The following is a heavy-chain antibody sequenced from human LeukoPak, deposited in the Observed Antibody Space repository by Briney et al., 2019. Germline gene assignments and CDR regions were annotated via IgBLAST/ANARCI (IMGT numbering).Heavy chain of an antibody. CDR1: GGSISGYY. Sequence: SETLSLTCTVSGGSISGYYWSWIRQPPGKGLEWIGYIYYSGSTNYNPSLKSRVTISVDTSKNQFSLKLSSVTAADTAVYYCARYSSSSGWFDPWGQGTLVTVSS. CDR2: IYYSGST. D-gene: IGHD6-6*01. J-gene: IGHJ5*02. V-gene: IGHV4-59*01. CDR3: ARYSSSSGWFDP.